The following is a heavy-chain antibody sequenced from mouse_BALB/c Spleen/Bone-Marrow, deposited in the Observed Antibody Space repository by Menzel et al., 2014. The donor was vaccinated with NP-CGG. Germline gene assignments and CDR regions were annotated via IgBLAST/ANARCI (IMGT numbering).Heavy chain of an antibody. J-gene: IGHJ4*01. CDR2: INPGSGGT. Sequence: QVQLQQPGAELVRPGTLVKVSCKASGYAFTNYLIEWVKQRPGQGLEWIGVINPGSGGTNYNEKFKGKATLTADKSSSTAYMQLSSLTSDDSAVYFCARDGDYDEGYAMDYWGQGTSVTVSS. CDR3: ARDGDYDEGYAMDY. CDR1: GYAFTNYL. V-gene: IGHV1-54*01. D-gene: IGHD2-4*01.